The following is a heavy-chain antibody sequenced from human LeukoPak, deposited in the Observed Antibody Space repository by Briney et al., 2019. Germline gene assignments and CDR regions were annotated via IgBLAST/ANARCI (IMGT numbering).Heavy chain of an antibody. CDR3: AREELGRSSRLSPIDY. D-gene: IGHD3-10*01. CDR2: ISAYNGNT. J-gene: IGHJ4*02. CDR1: GGTFSSYA. Sequence: ASVKVSCKASGGTFSSYAISWVRQAPGQGLEWMGWISAYNGNTNYAQKLQGRVTMTTDTSTSTAYMELRSLRSDDTAVYYCAREELGRSSRLSPIDYWGQGTLVTVSS. V-gene: IGHV1-18*01.